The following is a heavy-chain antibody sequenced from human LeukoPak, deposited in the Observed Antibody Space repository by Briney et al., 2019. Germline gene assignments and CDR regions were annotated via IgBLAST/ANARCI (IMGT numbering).Heavy chain of an antibody. CDR2: ISGRGIST. CDR3: AKAIVGARADDAFDI. V-gene: IGHV3-23*01. D-gene: IGHD1-26*01. CDR1: GFTFSSYA. J-gene: IGHJ3*02. Sequence: GGSLRLSCAASGFTFSSYAMSWVRQAPGKGLEWVSSISGRGISTYYADSVKGRFTISRDNSKSTLYLQMNSLRAEDTAVYYCAKAIVGARADDAFDIWGQGTMVTVSS.